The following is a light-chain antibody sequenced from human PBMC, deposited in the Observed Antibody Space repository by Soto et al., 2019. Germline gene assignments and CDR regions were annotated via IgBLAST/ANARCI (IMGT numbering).Light chain of an antibody. J-gene: IGLJ3*02. Sequence: QSVLTQPPSVSGARGQRVTISCTGSSSNIGAGYDVHWYQQLPGTAPKLLIYGNSNRPSGVPDRFSGSKSGTSASLAITGLLAEDEADYYCQSYDSSLSGWMFGGGTKVTVL. CDR3: QSYDSSLSGWM. CDR2: GNS. CDR1: SSNIGAGYD. V-gene: IGLV1-40*01.